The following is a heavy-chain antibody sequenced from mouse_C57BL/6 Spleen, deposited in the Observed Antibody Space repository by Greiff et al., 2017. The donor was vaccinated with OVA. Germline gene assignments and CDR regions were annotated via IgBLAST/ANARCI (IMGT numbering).Heavy chain of an antibody. Sequence: DVQLQESGPGLVKPSQSLSLTCSVTGYSITSGYSWHWFRQFPGNKLEWMGYISYDGSNNYNPSLKNRISITRDTSKNQFFLKLNSVTTEDTATYYCARDLWEWFAYWGQGTLVTVSA. CDR3: ARDLWEWFAY. CDR1: GYSITSGYS. D-gene: IGHD4-1*01. CDR2: ISYDGSN. V-gene: IGHV3-6*01. J-gene: IGHJ3*01.